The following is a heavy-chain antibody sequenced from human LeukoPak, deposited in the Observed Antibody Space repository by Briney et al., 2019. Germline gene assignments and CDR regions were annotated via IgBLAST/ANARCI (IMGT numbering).Heavy chain of an antibody. V-gene: IGHV4-59*01. CDR2: VSYTGST. Sequence: PSETLSLTCSVSGGSISSYYWSWIRQPPGKGLEWIGYVSYTGSTTYNTSLKSRVTISVDTSKNHFSLNLSYVTPADTAVYYCARVMEGDYGGMDVWGQGTTVTVSS. CDR3: ARVMEGDYGGMDV. D-gene: IGHD3-3*01. J-gene: IGHJ6*02. CDR1: GGSISSYY.